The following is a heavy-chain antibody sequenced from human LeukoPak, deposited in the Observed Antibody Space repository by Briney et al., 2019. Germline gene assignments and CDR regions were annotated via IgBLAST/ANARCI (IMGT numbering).Heavy chain of an antibody. Sequence: SETLSLTCTVSGGSISSGSYYWSWIQQPAGKGLEWIGRIYTSGSTNYNPSLKSRVTISVDTSKNQFSLKLSSVTAADTAVYYCARSCSSTSCYSYYYGMDVWGQGTTVTVSS. CDR1: GGSISSGSYY. J-gene: IGHJ6*02. CDR2: IYTSGST. CDR3: ARSCSSTSCYSYYYGMDV. V-gene: IGHV4-61*02. D-gene: IGHD2-2*02.